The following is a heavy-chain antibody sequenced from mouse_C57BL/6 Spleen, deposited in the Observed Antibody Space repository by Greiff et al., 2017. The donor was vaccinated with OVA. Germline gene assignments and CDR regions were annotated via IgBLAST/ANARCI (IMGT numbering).Heavy chain of an antibody. V-gene: IGHV5-17*01. Sequence: VQLKESGGGLVKPGGSLKLSCAASGFTFSDYGMHWVRQAPEKGLEWVAYISSGSSTIYYADTVKGRFTISRDNAKNTLFLQMTSLRSEDTAMYYCARDSHYYGSSYYFDYWGQGTTLTVSS. D-gene: IGHD1-1*01. CDR3: ARDSHYYGSSYYFDY. J-gene: IGHJ2*01. CDR2: ISSGSSTI. CDR1: GFTFSDYG.